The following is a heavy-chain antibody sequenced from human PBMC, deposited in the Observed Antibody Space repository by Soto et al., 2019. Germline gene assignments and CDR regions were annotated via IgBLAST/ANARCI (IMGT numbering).Heavy chain of an antibody. CDR1: GGSIYNGGYS. CDR3: ARAFPNGWFDP. D-gene: IGHD2-8*01. CDR2: IFHSGTT. Sequence: PSETLSLTCTVSGGSIYNGGYSWSWIRQPPGKGLEWIGYIFHSGTTYYNPSLKSRVTISVDRSKNQFSLKLSSVTAADTAVYYCARAFPNGWFDPWGQGTLVTVSS. J-gene: IGHJ5*02. V-gene: IGHV4-30-2*01.